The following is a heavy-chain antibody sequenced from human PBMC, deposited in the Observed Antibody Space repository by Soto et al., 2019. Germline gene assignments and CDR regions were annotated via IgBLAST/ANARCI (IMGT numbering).Heavy chain of an antibody. Sequence: QVQLVQSGAEVKKPGASVKVSCKASGYTFTGYYMHWVRQAPGQGLEWMGWINPNSGGTNYAQKFQGRVTMSRDTSISTAYMELSRLRSDDTAVYYCARAPMWEQWVVFLDYWGQGTLVTVSS. CDR1: GYTFTGYY. D-gene: IGHD6-19*01. V-gene: IGHV1-2*02. J-gene: IGHJ4*02. CDR3: ARAPMWEQWVVFLDY. CDR2: INPNSGGT.